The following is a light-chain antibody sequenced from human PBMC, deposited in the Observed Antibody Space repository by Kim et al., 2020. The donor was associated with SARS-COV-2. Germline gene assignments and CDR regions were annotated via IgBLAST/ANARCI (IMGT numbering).Light chain of an antibody. V-gene: IGLV6-57*01. Sequence: ETSAWTASSGRLGEKYVSWYQQRPGSSPATVIYEDNQRPSGVSDRFSGSIAKSTTSPSLTGSELRNEDDDYYYAQSYNTDNYIFGAGTKLTVL. J-gene: IGLJ2*01. CDR1: SGRLGEKY. CDR3: QSYNTDNYI. CDR2: EDN.